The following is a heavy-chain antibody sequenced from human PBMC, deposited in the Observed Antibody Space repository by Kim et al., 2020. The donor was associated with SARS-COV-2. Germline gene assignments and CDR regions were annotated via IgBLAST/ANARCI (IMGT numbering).Heavy chain of an antibody. CDR2: IYYSGST. Sequence: SETLSLTCTVSGGSISSSSYYWGWIRQPPGKGLEWIGSIYYSGSTYYNPSLKSRVTISVDTSKNQFSLKLSSVTAADTAVYYCARDSIAVAGTDPYYGMDVWGQGTTVTVSS. CDR3: ARDSIAVAGTDPYYGMDV. J-gene: IGHJ6*02. D-gene: IGHD6-19*01. V-gene: IGHV4-39*07. CDR1: GGSISSSSYY.